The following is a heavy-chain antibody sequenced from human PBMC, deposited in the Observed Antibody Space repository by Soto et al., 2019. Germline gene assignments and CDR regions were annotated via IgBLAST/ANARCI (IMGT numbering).Heavy chain of an antibody. V-gene: IGHV1-2*02. Sequence: ASVKVSCKASGYSFTGYYIYWVRQAPGQGLDWMGWINPNNGVTTYAEKFQGRVTMTRDTSISTAYMELTRLTSNDTAVYFCDKARVGIAARRYWIDTWGQGTLVTVSS. J-gene: IGHJ5*02. CDR2: INPNNGVT. D-gene: IGHD6-6*01. CDR3: DKARVGIAARRYWIDT. CDR1: GYSFTGYY.